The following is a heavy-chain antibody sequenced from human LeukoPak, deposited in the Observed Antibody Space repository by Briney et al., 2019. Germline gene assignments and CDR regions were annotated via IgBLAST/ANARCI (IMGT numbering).Heavy chain of an antibody. J-gene: IGHJ3*02. CDR2: IIPIFGTA. V-gene: IGHV1-69*13. Sequence: ASVKASCKASGGTFSSYAISWVRQAPGQGLEWMGGIIPIFGTANYAQKFQGRVTITADESTSTAYMELSSLRSEDTAVYYCAREEREYCGGDCNDALDIWGQGTMVTVSS. CDR1: GGTFSSYA. CDR3: AREEREYCGGDCNDALDI. D-gene: IGHD2-21*02.